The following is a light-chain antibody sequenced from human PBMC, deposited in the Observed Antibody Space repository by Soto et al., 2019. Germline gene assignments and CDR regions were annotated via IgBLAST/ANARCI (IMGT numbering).Light chain of an antibody. J-gene: IGKJ4*01. Sequence: ETVLTQSPATLSASPGESATLSCGASQSVGSNLGWYQQKPGQAPRLLIYGVSTRAAGVAARFSGTSSGTEFTLTISRLHSEDFGVYYCQQYNDWPLTFGGGTKVEIK. CDR2: GVS. CDR1: QSVGSN. V-gene: IGKV3-15*01. CDR3: QQYNDWPLT.